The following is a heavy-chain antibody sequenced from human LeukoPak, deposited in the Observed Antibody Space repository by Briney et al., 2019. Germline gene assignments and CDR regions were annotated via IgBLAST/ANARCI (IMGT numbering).Heavy chain of an antibody. CDR3: ARFGYTSGWYWFDP. J-gene: IGHJ5*02. D-gene: IGHD6-19*01. CDR1: GGSISSGDYY. CDR2: IYYSGST. Sequence: PSETLSLTCTVSGGSISSGDYYWSWIRQPPGKGLEWIGYIYYSGSTYYNPSLKSRVTISVDTSKNQFSLRLSSVTAADTAVYYCARFGYTSGWYWFDPWGQGTLVIVSS. V-gene: IGHV4-30-4*02.